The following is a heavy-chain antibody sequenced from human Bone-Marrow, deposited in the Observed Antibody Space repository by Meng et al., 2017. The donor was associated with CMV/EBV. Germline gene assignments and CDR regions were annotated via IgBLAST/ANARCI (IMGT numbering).Heavy chain of an antibody. V-gene: IGHV3-11*01. D-gene: IGHD2/OR15-2a*01. CDR3: ARDTISMLIGAYFDL. Sequence: GGSLRLSCAASGFTFSGYYMSWIRQTPGKGLEWISYIGGRSSTIFYADSVKGRFTISRDNAKNSLYLQMNSLRAEDTAVYYCARDTISMLIGAYFDLWGRGTLVTVSS. J-gene: IGHJ2*01. CDR2: IGGRSSTI. CDR1: GFTFSGYY.